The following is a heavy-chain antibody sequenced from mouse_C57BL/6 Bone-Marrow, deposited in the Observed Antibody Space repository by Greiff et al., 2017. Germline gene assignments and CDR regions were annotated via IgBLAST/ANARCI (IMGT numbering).Heavy chain of an antibody. CDR2: LNPSSGYT. V-gene: IGHV1-4*01. Sequence: QVQLQQSGAELARPGASVKMSCKASGYTFTSYTMHWVKQRPGQGLEWIGYLNPSSGYTKYNQKFKDKATLPADKSASTAYMQLSSLASEDSAVYYCARSVWGFAYWGQGTLVTVSA. J-gene: IGHJ3*01. D-gene: IGHD2-10*02. CDR3: ARSVWGFAY. CDR1: GYTFTSYT.